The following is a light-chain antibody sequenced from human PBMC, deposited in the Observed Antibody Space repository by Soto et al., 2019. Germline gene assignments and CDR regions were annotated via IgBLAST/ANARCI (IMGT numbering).Light chain of an antibody. CDR2: DAS. CDR1: QSISSW. Sequence: DIQMTQSPSTLSASVGDRVTITCRASQSISSWLAWYQQKPGKAPKLLIYDASSLESGVPSRFGGSGSGTAFTLTISSLQHDDFATYYCQQYNSYSRWTFGLGTKVEIK. J-gene: IGKJ1*01. V-gene: IGKV1-5*01. CDR3: QQYNSYSRWT.